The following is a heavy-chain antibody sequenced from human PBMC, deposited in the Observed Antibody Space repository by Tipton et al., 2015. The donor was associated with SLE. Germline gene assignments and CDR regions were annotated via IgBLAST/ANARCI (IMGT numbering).Heavy chain of an antibody. Sequence: TLSLTCIVSGGSISSGGYYWSWIRQHPGKGPEWIGYIYYSGNTYYNPSLKSRVTISVDTSKNQFSLKLSSVTAADTAVYYCARDPYGDPHLHWYFDLWGRGTLVTVSS. CDR3: ARDPYGDPHLHWYFDL. CDR1: GGSISSGGYY. D-gene: IGHD4-17*01. CDR2: IYYSGNT. V-gene: IGHV4-31*03. J-gene: IGHJ2*01.